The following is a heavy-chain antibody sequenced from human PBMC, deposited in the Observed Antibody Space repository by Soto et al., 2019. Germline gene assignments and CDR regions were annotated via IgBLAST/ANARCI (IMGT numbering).Heavy chain of an antibody. CDR2: ISFAGDNK. J-gene: IGHJ4*02. V-gene: IGHV3-30*18. D-gene: IGHD6-19*01. CDR1: GFTFSGYG. CDR3: AEESAGVDSGLDS. Sequence: QVQLVESGGGVVQPGTSLRLSCAASGFTFSGYGMHWVRQAPGKGLEWVALISFAGDNKYYADSVKGRFTISRDNSKNTVYLQLNSLRPEDSAVYYCAEESAGVDSGLDSWGQGTLVSVSS.